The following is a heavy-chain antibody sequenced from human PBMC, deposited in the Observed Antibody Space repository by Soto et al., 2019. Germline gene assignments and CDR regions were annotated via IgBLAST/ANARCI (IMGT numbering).Heavy chain of an antibody. CDR2: ISYDGSNK. CDR1: GFTFSSYA. Sequence: GRTLRLSCAASGFTFSSYAMHWVRQAPGKGLEWVAVISYDGSNKYYADSVKGRSTISRDNSKNTLYLQMNSLRAEDTAVYYCARDPTLIAVAGSFDYWGQGTLVTVSS. J-gene: IGHJ4*02. V-gene: IGHV3-30-3*01. D-gene: IGHD6-19*01. CDR3: ARDPTLIAVAGSFDY.